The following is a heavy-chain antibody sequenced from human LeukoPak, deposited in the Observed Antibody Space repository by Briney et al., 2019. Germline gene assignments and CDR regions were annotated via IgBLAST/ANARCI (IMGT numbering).Heavy chain of an antibody. D-gene: IGHD3-22*01. CDR1: GFTFSSYA. J-gene: IGHJ4*02. Sequence: GGSLRLSCVASGFTFSSYAMSWVRQAAGKGLEWVSSTSSSGETTYYADSVKGRFTISRDNSRNTLYLQMNSLRAEDTAVYYCAEDRPNYYGTNGHYYRRDGDCWGQGTLVTVSS. V-gene: IGHV3-23*01. CDR3: AEDRPNYYGTNGHYYRRDGDC. CDR2: TSSSGETT.